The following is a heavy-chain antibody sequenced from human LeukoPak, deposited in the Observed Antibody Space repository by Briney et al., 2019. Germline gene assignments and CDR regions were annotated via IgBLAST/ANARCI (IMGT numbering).Heavy chain of an antibody. CDR1: GFTFSSYA. CDR3: ARDEGYGDPLFDY. CDR2: ISYDGSNK. D-gene: IGHD4-17*01. J-gene: IGHJ4*02. V-gene: IGHV3-30*04. Sequence: QPGRSLRLSCAAPGFTFSSYAMHWVRQAPGKGLEWVAVISYDGSNKYYADSVKGRFTISRDNSKNTLYLQMNSLRAEDTAVYYCARDEGYGDPLFDYWGQGTLVTVSS.